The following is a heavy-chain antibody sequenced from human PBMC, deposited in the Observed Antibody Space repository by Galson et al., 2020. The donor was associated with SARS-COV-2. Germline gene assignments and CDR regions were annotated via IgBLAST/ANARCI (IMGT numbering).Heavy chain of an antibody. CDR1: GFTFNTYN. D-gene: IGHD3-16*01. V-gene: IGHV3-21*01. J-gene: IGHJ4*02. CDR2: ISSRSTYI. CDR3: ARGGGSDFDY. Sequence: GGSLRLSCAASGFTFNTYNINWVRQAPGKGLEWVSSISSRSTYIYYADAVKGRFTISRDNAKNSLYLQMNSLRAEDTAVYYCARGGGSDFDYWGQGTLVTVSS.